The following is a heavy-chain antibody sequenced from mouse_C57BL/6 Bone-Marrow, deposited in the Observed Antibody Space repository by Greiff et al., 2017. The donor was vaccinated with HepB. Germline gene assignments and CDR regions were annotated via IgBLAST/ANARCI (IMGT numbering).Heavy chain of an antibody. CDR2: IHPNSGST. Sequence: QVHVKQPGAELVKPGASVKLSCKASGYTFTSYWMHWVKQRPGQGLEWIGMIHPNSGSTNYNEKFKSKATLTVDKSSSTAYMQLSSLTSEDSAVYYCARITYYYGSSYDAMDYWGQGTSVTVSS. CDR1: GYTFTSYW. V-gene: IGHV1-64*01. D-gene: IGHD1-1*01. J-gene: IGHJ4*01. CDR3: ARITYYYGSSYDAMDY.